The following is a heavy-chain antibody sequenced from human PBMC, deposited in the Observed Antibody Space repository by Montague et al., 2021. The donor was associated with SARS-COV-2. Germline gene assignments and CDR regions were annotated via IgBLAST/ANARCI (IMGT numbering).Heavy chain of an antibody. J-gene: IGHJ5*02. D-gene: IGHD3-10*01. V-gene: IGHV4-34*11. CDR1: GGSFGDDH. CDR2: INSNGGT. Sequence: SETLSLTCGVYGGSFGDDHWSWIRQPPGKGLEWIGYINSNGGTNDNPSLRSRLTMSVDTSKNQFSLQLRSMTPADTAVYFCARATSVRGAVSWFDPWGQGVLVTVSS. CDR3: ARATSVRGAVSWFDP.